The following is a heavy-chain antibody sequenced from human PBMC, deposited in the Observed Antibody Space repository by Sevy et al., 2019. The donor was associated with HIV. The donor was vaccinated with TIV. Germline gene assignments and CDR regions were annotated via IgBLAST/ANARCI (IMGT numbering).Heavy chain of an antibody. CDR3: ARFDTKIKIFGVSRGIY. J-gene: IGHJ4*02. D-gene: IGHD3-3*01. CDR1: GASFNDFY. Sequence: SETLSLTCTVYGASFNDFYWNWIRQPPWKGLEWIGEINHSEVTKYNPSLKSRVTISVDAANSQYFLKLTSVTAADTAVYYCARFDTKIKIFGVSRGIYWGPGTLVTVSS. V-gene: IGHV4-34*01. CDR2: INHSEVT.